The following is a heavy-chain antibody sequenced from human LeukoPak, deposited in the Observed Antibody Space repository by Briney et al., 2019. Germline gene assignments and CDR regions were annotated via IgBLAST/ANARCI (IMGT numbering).Heavy chain of an antibody. J-gene: IGHJ4*02. CDR1: GGSISSYY. V-gene: IGHV4-59*08. CDR3: ARHTRGIQDY. CDR2: IYYSGST. Sequence: SETLSLTCTVSGGSISSYYWSWIRQPPGKGLEWIGYIYYSGSTNYNPSLKSRVTISVDTSKNQFSLKLSSVTAADTAVYYCARHTRGIQDYWGQGTLVTVSS. D-gene: IGHD5-18*01.